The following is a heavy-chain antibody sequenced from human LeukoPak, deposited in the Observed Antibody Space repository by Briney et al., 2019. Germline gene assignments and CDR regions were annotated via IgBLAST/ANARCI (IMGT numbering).Heavy chain of an antibody. V-gene: IGHV3-30*07. CDR1: GFTFSSYA. CDR2: ISYDGSNK. J-gene: IGHJ4*02. D-gene: IGHD1-7*01. CDR3: AKKKRELRGFDY. Sequence: GGSLRLSCAASGFTFSSYAMHWVRQAPSKGLEWVAVISYDGSNKYYADSVKGRFTISRDNSKNTLYLQMSSLRAEDTAVYYCAKKKRELRGFDYWGQGTLVTVSS.